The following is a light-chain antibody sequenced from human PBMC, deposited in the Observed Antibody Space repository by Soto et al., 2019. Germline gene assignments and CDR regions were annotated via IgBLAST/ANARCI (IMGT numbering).Light chain of an antibody. CDR3: SSYTSSSPPCV. CDR2: DVS. V-gene: IGLV2-14*03. Sequence: QSALTQPASVSGSAGQSIIISCTGTSSDVGGYDYVSWYEHHPGKAPKRIICDVSARPSRFSNLFSGSKSRTTASLTISGLHAQVFFDYYCSSYTSSSPPCVFLTVTMLTVL. CDR1: SSDVGGYDY. J-gene: IGLJ1*01.